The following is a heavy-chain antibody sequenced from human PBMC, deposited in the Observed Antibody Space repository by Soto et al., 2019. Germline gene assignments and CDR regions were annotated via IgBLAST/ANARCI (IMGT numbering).Heavy chain of an antibody. Sequence: GGSLRLSCAASRFTFRNYAMTWARQAPGKGLEWVSSLLRSGSSAYYADSVRGRFTISSDTSANSLYLQMDNLRAEDTAIYYCAKDAISGDGIWLMDSWGQGTVVTVSS. CDR1: RFTFRNYA. D-gene: IGHD4-17*01. V-gene: IGHV3-23*01. J-gene: IGHJ5*02. CDR2: LLRSGSSA. CDR3: AKDAISGDGIWLMDS.